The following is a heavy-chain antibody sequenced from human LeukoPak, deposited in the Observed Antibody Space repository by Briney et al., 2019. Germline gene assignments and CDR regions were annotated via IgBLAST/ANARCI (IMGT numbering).Heavy chain of an antibody. Sequence: PSETLSLTCTVSGGSISSYYWSWIRQPPGKGLEWIGYIYYSGSTNYNPSLKSRVTISVDTSKNQFSLKLSSVTAADTAVYYCARVSSSSYLFDYWGQGTLVTVSS. V-gene: IGHV4-59*01. CDR2: IYYSGST. CDR3: ARVSSSSYLFDY. J-gene: IGHJ4*02. D-gene: IGHD6-6*01. CDR1: GGSISSYY.